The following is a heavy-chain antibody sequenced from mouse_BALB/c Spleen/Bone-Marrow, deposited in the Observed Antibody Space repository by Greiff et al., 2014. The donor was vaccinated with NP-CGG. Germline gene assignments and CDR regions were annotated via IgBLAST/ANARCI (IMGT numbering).Heavy chain of an antibody. V-gene: IGHV1-69*02. CDR2: IYPSDTYT. J-gene: IGHJ4*01. CDR3: TRYGNSHYYAVDY. D-gene: IGHD1-1*01. CDR1: GYTFTSYW. Sequence: VQLQQSGAELVRPGASVKLSRRASGYTFTSYWINWVKQRPGQGLEWIGNIYPSDTYTNYNQRFKDKATLTVDKPSSTAYMQLSSPTSEDSAVYYCTRYGNSHYYAVDYWGQGTSVTVSS.